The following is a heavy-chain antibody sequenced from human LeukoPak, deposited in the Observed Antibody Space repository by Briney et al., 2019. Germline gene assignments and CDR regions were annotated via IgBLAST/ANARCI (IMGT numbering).Heavy chain of an antibody. J-gene: IGHJ4*02. D-gene: IGHD3-9*01. CDR3: ASGYYDILTGYFILDY. V-gene: IGHV1-69*13. CDR1: GGTFSSYA. Sequence: GASVKVSCKASGGTFSSYAISWVRQAPGQGREWMGGIIPIFGTANYAQKFQGRVTITADESTSTAYMELSSLRSEDTAVYYCASGYYDILTGYFILDYWGQGTLVTVSS. CDR2: IIPIFGTA.